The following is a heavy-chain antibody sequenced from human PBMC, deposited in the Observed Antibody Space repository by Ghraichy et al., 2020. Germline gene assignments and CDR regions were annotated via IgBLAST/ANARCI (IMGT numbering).Heavy chain of an antibody. Sequence: SETLSLTCIVSGDSIAGSSYYWGWIRQPQGKGLEWIASIYYTGSTYSNPSLRSPLTISVDTSKNQLSLRLGSVTATDTAVYYCARWAWLVPQYFDFGGQGTLVTVCS. D-gene: IGHD6-19*01. J-gene: IGHJ4*02. CDR2: IYYTGST. CDR3: ARWAWLVPQYFDF. V-gene: IGHV4-39*01. CDR1: GDSIAGSSYY.